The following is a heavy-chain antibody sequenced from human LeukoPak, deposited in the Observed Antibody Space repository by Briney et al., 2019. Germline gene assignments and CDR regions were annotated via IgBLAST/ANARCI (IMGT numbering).Heavy chain of an antibody. CDR3: ATVRRSSGYYYSLYYFDY. V-gene: IGHV1-24*01. CDR2: FDPEDGET. Sequence: SVKVSCKVSGYTLTELSMHWVRQAPGKGLEWMGGFDPEDGETIYAQKFQGRVTMTEDTSTDTAYTELSSLRSEDTAVYYCATVRRSSGYYYSLYYFDYWGQGTLVTVSS. J-gene: IGHJ4*02. D-gene: IGHD3-22*01. CDR1: GYTLTELS.